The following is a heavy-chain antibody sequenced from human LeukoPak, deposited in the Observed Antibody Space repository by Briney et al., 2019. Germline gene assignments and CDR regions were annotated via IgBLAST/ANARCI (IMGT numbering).Heavy chain of an antibody. CDR3: ARVKWRCSSTSCPTFDY. CDR1: GGSISSGGHS. D-gene: IGHD2-2*01. Sequence: SETLSLTCAVSGGSISSGGHSWSWIRQPPGKGLEWIGYIYHSGSTYYNPSLKSRVTISVDRSKNQFSLKLSSVTAADTAVYYCARVKWRCSSTSCPTFDYWGQGTLVTVSS. J-gene: IGHJ4*02. CDR2: IYHSGST. V-gene: IGHV4-30-2*01.